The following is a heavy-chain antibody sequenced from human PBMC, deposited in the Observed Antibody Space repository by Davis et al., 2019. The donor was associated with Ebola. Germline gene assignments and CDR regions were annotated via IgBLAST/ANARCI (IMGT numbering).Heavy chain of an antibody. J-gene: IGHJ1*01. CDR3: ARDRNGDYVTEYFQH. D-gene: IGHD4-17*01. CDR1: GFSFSNYW. Sequence: PGGSLRLSCAASGFSFSNYWLTWVRQAPGKGLEWVANINPDGSDKYYVDSVKGRFTISKDSAKNSLYLQMNSLRDEDTAVYYCARDRNGDYVTEYFQHWGRGTLVTVSS. CDR2: INPDGSDK. V-gene: IGHV3-7*01.